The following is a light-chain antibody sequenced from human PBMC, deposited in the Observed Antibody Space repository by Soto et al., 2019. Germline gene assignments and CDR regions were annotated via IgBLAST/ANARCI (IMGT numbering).Light chain of an antibody. CDR3: QQYNSYIT. V-gene: IGKV1-5*03. Sequence: DIQMTQSPSTLSASVGDRVTITCRASQSISSWLAWYQQKPGKAPKLLIYKASSLESGVPSRLSGSGSGTEFTLTISSLQPDDFATYYCQQYNSYITFGQGTRLEIK. J-gene: IGKJ5*01. CDR1: QSISSW. CDR2: KAS.